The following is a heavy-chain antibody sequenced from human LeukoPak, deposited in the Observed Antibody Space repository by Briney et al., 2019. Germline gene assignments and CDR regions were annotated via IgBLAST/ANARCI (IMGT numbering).Heavy chain of an antibody. V-gene: IGHV1-18*01. J-gene: IGHJ5*02. CDR3: ARGGRYYYDSSGSMRWFDP. Sequence: ASVKVSCKASGYTFTSNGISWVRQAPGQGLEWMGWISAYNGNTNYAQKLQGRVTMTTDTSTSTAYMELRSLRSDDTAVYYCARGGRYYYDSSGSMRWFDPWGQGTLVTVSS. CDR1: GYTFTSNG. D-gene: IGHD3-22*01. CDR2: ISAYNGNT.